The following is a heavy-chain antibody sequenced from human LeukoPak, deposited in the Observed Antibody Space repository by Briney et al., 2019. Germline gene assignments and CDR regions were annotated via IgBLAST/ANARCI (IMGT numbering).Heavy chain of an antibody. CDR1: GYTFTSHG. Sequence: ASVKVSCKASGYTFTSHGITWVRQAPGQGLEWMGWISTYNVNTNYAQKLQGRVTMTTDTSTSTAYMEVRSLRSDDTAVYYCARDQYYDSKGWFDPWGQGTLVTVSS. CDR2: ISTYNVNT. D-gene: IGHD3-22*01. CDR3: ARDQYYDSKGWFDP. J-gene: IGHJ5*02. V-gene: IGHV1-18*04.